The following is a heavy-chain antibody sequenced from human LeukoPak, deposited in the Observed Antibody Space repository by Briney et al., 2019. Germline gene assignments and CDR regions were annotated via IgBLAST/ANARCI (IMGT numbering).Heavy chain of an antibody. V-gene: IGHV3-33*08. CDR1: GLTFSSSW. CDR3: ARDAAGPPGGY. J-gene: IGHJ4*02. CDR2: IWYDGSNK. Sequence: GGSLRLSCAVSGLTFSSSWMDWVRQAPGKGLEWVAVIWYDGSNKYYADSVKGRFTISRDNSKNTLYLQMNSLRAEDTAVYYCARDAAGPPGGYWGQGTLVTVSS. D-gene: IGHD6-13*01.